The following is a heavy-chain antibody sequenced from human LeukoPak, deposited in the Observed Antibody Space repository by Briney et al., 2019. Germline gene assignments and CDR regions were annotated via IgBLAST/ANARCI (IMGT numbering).Heavy chain of an antibody. D-gene: IGHD4-17*01. Sequence: SQTLSLTCTVSGGSISSGYYYWSWIRQPPGKGLEWIGYIYYSGSTYYNPSLKSRVTISVDTSKNQFSLKLSSVTAADTAVYYCARDYGDYEPHGAFDIWGQGTMVTVSS. CDR2: IYYSGST. J-gene: IGHJ3*02. CDR1: GGSISSGYYY. CDR3: ARDYGDYEPHGAFDI. V-gene: IGHV4-30-4*01.